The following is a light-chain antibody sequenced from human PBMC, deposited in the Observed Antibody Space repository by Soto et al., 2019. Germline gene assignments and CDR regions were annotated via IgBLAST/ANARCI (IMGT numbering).Light chain of an antibody. Sequence: QAVVTQEPSLTVSPGGTVNLTCGSSTGAVTSNHHPYWFQQKAGQAPRTLIYDTSNKHSWTHARYSGSLLGDKAALTLSGAQPEDAAQYYCLLSYNAARVFGGGTKLTFL. CDR2: DTS. CDR3: LLSYNAARV. V-gene: IGLV7-46*01. J-gene: IGLJ2*01. CDR1: TGAVTSNHH.